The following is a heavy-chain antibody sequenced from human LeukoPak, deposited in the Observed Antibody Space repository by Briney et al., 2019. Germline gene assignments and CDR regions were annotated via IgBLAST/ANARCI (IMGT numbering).Heavy chain of an antibody. CDR2: IDPSGGST. CDR3: ARDPANYDSSGYYPHFDY. Sequence: ASVKVSCKASEYTFTSYQMHWVRQAPGQGLEWMGIIDPSGGSTSYAQKFQGRVTMTRDTSTSTVYMELSSLRSEDTAVYYCARDPANYDSSGYYPHFDYWGQGTLVTVSS. J-gene: IGHJ4*02. D-gene: IGHD3-22*01. CDR1: EYTFTSYQ. V-gene: IGHV1-46*01.